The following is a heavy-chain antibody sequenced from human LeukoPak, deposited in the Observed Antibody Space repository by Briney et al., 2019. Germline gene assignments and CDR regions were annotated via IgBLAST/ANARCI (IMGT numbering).Heavy chain of an antibody. CDR2: IFYSGTT. Sequence: SETLSLTCTVSGGSISSGGYYWNWIRQHPGKGLEWIGHIFYSGTTYYNPSLKSRVMISMDTSKNQFSLKLSSVTAADTAVYYCARDSDGDCPWCAFDIWGQGTMVTVSS. V-gene: IGHV4-31*03. CDR3: ARDSDGDCPWCAFDI. J-gene: IGHJ3*02. CDR1: GGSISSGGYY. D-gene: IGHD2-21*02.